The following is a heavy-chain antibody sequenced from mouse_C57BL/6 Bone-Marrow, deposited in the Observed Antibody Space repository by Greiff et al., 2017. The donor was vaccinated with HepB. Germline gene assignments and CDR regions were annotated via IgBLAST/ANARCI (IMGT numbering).Heavy chain of an antibody. J-gene: IGHJ2*01. CDR1: GYTFTDYE. V-gene: IGHV1-15*01. D-gene: IGHD6-1*01. CDR3: TRSPSH. Sequence: QVQLKQSGAELVRPGASVTLSCKASGYTFTDYEMHWVKQTPVHGLEWIGAIDPETGGTAYNQKFKGKAILTADKSSSTAYMELRSLTSEDSAVYYCTRSPSHWGQGTTLTVSS. CDR2: IDPETGGT.